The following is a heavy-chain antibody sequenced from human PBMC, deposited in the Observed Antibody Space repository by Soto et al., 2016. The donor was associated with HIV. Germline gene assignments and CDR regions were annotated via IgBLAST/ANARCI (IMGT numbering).Heavy chain of an antibody. J-gene: IGHJ4*02. D-gene: IGHD3-10*01. Sequence: EVQLLESGGDLMQPGGSLRLSCQASGFTFTDYTMTWVRQAPGKRPEWVSSIGASGITYYADSVKGLFTISRDNAKNSVYLQMSSLRAEDTAVYYCARGLKGYYGSGSVSDYWGQGTLVTVSS. V-gene: IGHV3-48*04. CDR1: GFTFTDYT. CDR2: IGASGIT. CDR3: ARGLKGYYGSGSVSDY.